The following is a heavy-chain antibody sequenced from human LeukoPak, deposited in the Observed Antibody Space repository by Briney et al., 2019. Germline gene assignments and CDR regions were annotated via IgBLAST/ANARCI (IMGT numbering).Heavy chain of an antibody. D-gene: IGHD2-21*02. CDR1: GFTFSSYA. Sequence: GGSRGLSCAASGFTFSSYAMTWVRQAPGKGLEWVSSVSGSGGGTYYADSVKGRFTISRDNPKNTLYLQMNSLRAEDTAVYYCAKGGGHCFFDSWGQGTMVTGFS. J-gene: IGHJ4*02. CDR3: AKGGGHCFFDS. V-gene: IGHV3-23*01. CDR2: VSGSGGGT.